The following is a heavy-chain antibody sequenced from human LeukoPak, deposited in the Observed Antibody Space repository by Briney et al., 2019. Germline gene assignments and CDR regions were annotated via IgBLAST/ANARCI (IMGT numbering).Heavy chain of an antibody. CDR1: GFTVSSNH. V-gene: IGHV3-53*01. Sequence: GGSLRLSCAASGFTVSSNHMNWVRQAPGKGLEWVSVIYTDGSTYYADSVKGRFTISRDSFKNTLFLQMNSLRAEDTAVYYCARDGTDVLTDRIRFDYWGQGTLVTVSS. D-gene: IGHD3-9*01. J-gene: IGHJ4*02. CDR3: ARDGTDVLTDRIRFDY. CDR2: IYTDGST.